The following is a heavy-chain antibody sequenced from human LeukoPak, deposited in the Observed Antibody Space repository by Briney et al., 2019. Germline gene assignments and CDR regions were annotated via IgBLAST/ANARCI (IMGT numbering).Heavy chain of an antibody. CDR3: ARAADTAMAHFDY. J-gene: IGHJ4*02. D-gene: IGHD5-18*01. CDR1: GYTFTGYY. CDR2: INPNSGGT. Sequence: ASVKVSCKASGYTFTGYYMHWVRQAPGQGLEWMGWINPNSGGTNYAQKFQGRVTMTRDTSISTAYMELSRLRSDDTAVYYCARAADTAMAHFDYWVQGTLVTVSS. V-gene: IGHV1-2*02.